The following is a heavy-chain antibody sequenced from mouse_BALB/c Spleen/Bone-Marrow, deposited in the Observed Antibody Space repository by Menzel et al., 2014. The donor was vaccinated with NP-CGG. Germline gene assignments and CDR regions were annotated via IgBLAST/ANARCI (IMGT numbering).Heavy chain of an antibody. Sequence: VQLRQSGAELVKPGASVKLSCKASGYTFTSYYMYWVKQRPGQGLEWIGGINPSNGGTNFNEKFKSKATLTVDKSSSTAHMQLSSLTSEDSAVYYCTRSEPFAYWGQGTLVTVSA. CDR2: INPSNGGT. CDR3: TRSEPFAY. V-gene: IGHV1S81*02. CDR1: GYTFTSYY. J-gene: IGHJ3*01.